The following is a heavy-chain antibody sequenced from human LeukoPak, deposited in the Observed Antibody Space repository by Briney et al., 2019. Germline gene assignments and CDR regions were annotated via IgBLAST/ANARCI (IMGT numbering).Heavy chain of an antibody. D-gene: IGHD2-2*01. CDR2: IIPIFGTA. J-gene: IGHJ6*02. CDR1: GGTVTTYT. Sequence: ASVKVSCKASGGTVTTYTLTWVRQAPGQGLEWMGGIIPIFGTANYAQKFQGRVTITADESTSTAYMELSSLRSEDTAVYYCASTIVHCSSTSFTTYYYYGMDVWGQGTTVTVSS. CDR3: ASTIVHCSSTSFTTYYYYGMDV. V-gene: IGHV1-69*13.